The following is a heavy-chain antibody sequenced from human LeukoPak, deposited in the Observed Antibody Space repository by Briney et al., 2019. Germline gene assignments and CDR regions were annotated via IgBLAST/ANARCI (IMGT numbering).Heavy chain of an antibody. CDR3: AKGVIAAAGTTPNWFDP. V-gene: IGHV3-23*01. J-gene: IGHJ5*02. Sequence: QPGGSLRLSCAASRFTFSSYVMHWVRQAPGKGLEWVSTVSNSGGSTFYADSVKGRFTISRDNSQNTVYLQMNSLRAEDTAVYYCAKGVIAAAGTTPNWFDPWGQGTLVTVSS. CDR2: VSNSGGST. D-gene: IGHD6-13*01. CDR1: RFTFSSYV.